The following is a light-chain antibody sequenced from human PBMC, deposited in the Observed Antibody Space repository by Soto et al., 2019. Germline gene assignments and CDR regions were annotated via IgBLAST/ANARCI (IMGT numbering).Light chain of an antibody. CDR3: QYYGSSLSGSHVV. Sequence: QSVLTQPPSVSGAPGQRVTISCTGRSSNIGAGYDVHWYQQLPGTAPKLLIYGNSNRPSGVPDRFSGSKSGTSASLAITGLQAEDDADYYCQYYGSSLSGSHVVFGGGTKLTVL. V-gene: IGLV1-40*01. J-gene: IGLJ2*01. CDR2: GNS. CDR1: SSNIGAGYD.